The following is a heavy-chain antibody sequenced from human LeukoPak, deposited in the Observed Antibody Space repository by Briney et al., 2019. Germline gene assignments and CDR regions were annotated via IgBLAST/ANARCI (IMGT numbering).Heavy chain of an antibody. J-gene: IGHJ6*02. CDR2: IYPGDSDT. V-gene: IGHV5-51*01. D-gene: IGHD1-7*01. CDR1: GYSFTSYW. Sequence: GESLKISCKGSGYSFTSYWIGWVRQMPGKGLEWMGIIYPGDSDTRYSPSFQGQVTISADKSISTAYLQWSSLKASDTAMYYCARCGMTGTIATGMDVWGQGTTVTVSS. CDR3: ARCGMTGTIATGMDV.